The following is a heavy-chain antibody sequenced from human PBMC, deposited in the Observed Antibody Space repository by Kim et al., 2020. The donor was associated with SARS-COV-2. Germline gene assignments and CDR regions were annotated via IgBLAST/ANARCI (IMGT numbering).Heavy chain of an antibody. CDR2: INHSGST. V-gene: IGHV4-34*01. D-gene: IGHD4-17*01. Sequence: SETLSLTCAVYGGSFSGYYWSWIRQPPGKGLEWIGEINHSGSTNYNPSLKSRVTISVDTSKNQFSLKLSSVTAADTAVYYCARVGVFTVKGYYYYYYGMDVWGQGTTVTVSS. CDR3: ARVGVFTVKGYYYYYYGMDV. J-gene: IGHJ6*02. CDR1: GGSFSGYY.